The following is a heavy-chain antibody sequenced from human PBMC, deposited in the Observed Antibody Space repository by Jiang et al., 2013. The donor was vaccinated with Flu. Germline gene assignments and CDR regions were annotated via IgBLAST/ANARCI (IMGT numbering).Heavy chain of an antibody. D-gene: IGHD1-26*01. CDR3: ARSPGDSDISGTYFYYEMDV. J-gene: IGHJ6*04. CDR2: ISNSGAT. CDR1: GVSFSGYF. V-gene: IGHV4-34*01. Sequence: LLKPSETLSLTCAVSGVSFSGYFWSWVRQPPGKGLEWIGEISNSGATNYNPSLKSRVAMSIETSKGQFSLKLTSVTAADAAVYYCARSPGDSDISGTYFYYEMDVWGEGTTVTVSS.